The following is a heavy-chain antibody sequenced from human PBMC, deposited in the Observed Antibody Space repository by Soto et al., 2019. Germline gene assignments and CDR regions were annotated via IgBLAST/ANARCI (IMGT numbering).Heavy chain of an antibody. CDR2: ISYDGSNK. V-gene: IGHV3-30*18. CDR3: AKDHGHGPPYDYIWGSYLGYFDY. D-gene: IGHD3-16*02. J-gene: IGHJ4*02. CDR1: GFTFSSYG. Sequence: GGSLRLSCAASGFTFSSYGMHWVRQAPGKGLEWVAVISYDGSNKYYADSVKGRFTISRDNSKNTLYLQMNSLRAEDTAVYYCAKDHGHGPPYDYIWGSYLGYFDYWGQGTLVTVSS.